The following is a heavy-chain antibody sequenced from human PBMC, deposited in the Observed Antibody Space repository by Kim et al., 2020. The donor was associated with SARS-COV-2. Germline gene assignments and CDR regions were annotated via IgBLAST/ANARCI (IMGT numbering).Heavy chain of an antibody. CDR2: GTT. Sequence: GTTYHADSVKGRFTISKDTSKNMLFLQMNSLRGEDTAVYYCARGSYDAFDILGKGTMVTVSS. CDR3: ARGSYDAFDI. J-gene: IGHJ3*02. V-gene: IGHV3-53*01.